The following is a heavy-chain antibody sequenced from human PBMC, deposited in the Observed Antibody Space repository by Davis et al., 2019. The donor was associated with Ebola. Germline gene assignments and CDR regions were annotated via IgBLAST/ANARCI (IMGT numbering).Heavy chain of an antibody. CDR2: MYYSGST. D-gene: IGHD6-13*01. V-gene: IGHV4-61*01. J-gene: IGHJ4*02. CDR1: GGSVSSGSYY. CDR3: ARIAAAGPYYVDY. Sequence: SETLSLTCTVSGGSVSSGSYYWSWIRQPPGKGLEWIGYMYYSGSTNYNPSLKSRVTISVDTSKNQFSLKLSSVTAADTAVYYCARIAAAGPYYVDYWGQGTLVTVSS.